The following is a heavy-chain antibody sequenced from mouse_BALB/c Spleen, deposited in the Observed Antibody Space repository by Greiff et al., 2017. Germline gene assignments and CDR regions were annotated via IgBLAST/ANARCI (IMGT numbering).Heavy chain of an antibody. J-gene: IGHJ2*01. CDR2: ISYSGST. CDR1: GYSITSDYA. V-gene: IGHV3-2*02. D-gene: IGHD1-3*01. Sequence: EVKLVESGPGLVKPSQSLSLTCTVTGYSITSDYAWNWIRQFPGNKLEWMGYISYSGSTSYNPSLKSRISITRDTSKNQFFLQLNSVTTEDTATYYCARKWGNLDYWGQGTTLTVSS. CDR3: ARKWGNLDY.